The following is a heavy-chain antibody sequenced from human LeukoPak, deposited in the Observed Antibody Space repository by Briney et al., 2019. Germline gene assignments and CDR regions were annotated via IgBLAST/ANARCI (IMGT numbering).Heavy chain of an antibody. Sequence: GGSLSLSCEALGFSFSSYSMHWVRKAPGKGLEWVSFISTSSSYIYYVDSVKGRFTISRDNAKNSLYLQMNSLRAEDTAVYYCARGGSGWYEGDYWGQGTLVTVSS. J-gene: IGHJ4*02. V-gene: IGHV3-21*01. CDR1: GFSFSSYS. CDR2: ISTSSSYI. D-gene: IGHD6-19*01. CDR3: ARGGSGWYEGDY.